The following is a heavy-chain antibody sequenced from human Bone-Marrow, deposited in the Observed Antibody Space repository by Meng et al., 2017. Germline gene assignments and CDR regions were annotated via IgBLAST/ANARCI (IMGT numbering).Heavy chain of an antibody. Sequence: GESLKISCAASGFTFSSYAMSWVRQAPGKGLEWVSYISSSGSTIYYADSVKGRFTISRDNAKNSLYLQMNSLRAEDTAVYYCARARANKVVVVKPIDPWGQGTLVTVSS. CDR2: ISSSGSTI. CDR1: GFTFSSYA. J-gene: IGHJ5*02. V-gene: IGHV3-48*04. D-gene: IGHD3-22*01. CDR3: ARARANKVVVVKPIDP.